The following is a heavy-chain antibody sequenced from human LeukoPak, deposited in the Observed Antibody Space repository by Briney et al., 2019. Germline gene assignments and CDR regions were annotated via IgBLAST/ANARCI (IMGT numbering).Heavy chain of an antibody. J-gene: IGHJ4*02. CDR1: GGTFSSYA. V-gene: IGHV1-69*13. Sequence: SVKVSCKASGGTFSSYAISWVRQAPGQGLKWMGGIIPIFGTANYAQKFQGRVTITADESTSTAYMELSSLRSEDTAVYYCARQLELLAYFDYWGQGTLVTVSS. CDR3: ARQLELLAYFDY. D-gene: IGHD1-7*01. CDR2: IIPIFGTA.